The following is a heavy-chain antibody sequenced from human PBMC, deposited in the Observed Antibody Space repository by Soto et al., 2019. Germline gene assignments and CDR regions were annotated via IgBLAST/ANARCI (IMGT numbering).Heavy chain of an antibody. CDR3: ARGYEWSPDY. Sequence: QVQLVESGGGVVQPGRSLRLSCAASGFTFSSYAMHWVRQAPGKGLEWVAVISYDGSNKYYADSVKGRFTISRDNSKNTLYLQMESLRAEDTAVYYCARGYEWSPDYWGQGTLVTVSS. CDR1: GFTFSSYA. V-gene: IGHV3-30-3*01. J-gene: IGHJ4*02. CDR2: ISYDGSNK. D-gene: IGHD3-3*01.